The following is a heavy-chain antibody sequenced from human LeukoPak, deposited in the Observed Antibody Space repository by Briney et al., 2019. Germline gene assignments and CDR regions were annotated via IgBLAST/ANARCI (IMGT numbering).Heavy chain of an antibody. V-gene: IGHV3-30*02. Sequence: GGSLRLSCAASGFTFSSYGMHWVRQAPGKGLEWVAFIRFDGTNKYYADSVKGRFTISRDNSKNTLYLQMDSLRAEDTAVYYCARAATYDWNDGLDPWGQGTLVTVSS. D-gene: IGHD1-20*01. J-gene: IGHJ5*02. CDR2: IRFDGTNK. CDR3: ARAATYDWNDGLDP. CDR1: GFTFSSYG.